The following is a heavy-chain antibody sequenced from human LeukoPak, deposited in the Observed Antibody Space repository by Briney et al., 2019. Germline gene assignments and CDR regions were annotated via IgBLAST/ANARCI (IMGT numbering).Heavy chain of an antibody. CDR2: IGPDGSAT. Sequence: GGSLRLSCAASGFTLSPLIMDWVRQSPGKGPVWVSRIGPDGSATHYADFVKGRFTISRDNARNTLYLQISSLSVEDTAVYFCARDMWGTYDYWGQGALVTVSS. CDR1: GFTLSPLI. J-gene: IGHJ4*02. V-gene: IGHV3-74*01. CDR3: ARDMWGTYDY. D-gene: IGHD1-14*01.